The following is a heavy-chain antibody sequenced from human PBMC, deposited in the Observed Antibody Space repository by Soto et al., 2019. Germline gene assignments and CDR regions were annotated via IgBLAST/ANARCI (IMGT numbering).Heavy chain of an antibody. V-gene: IGHV3-21*01. Sequence: PGVSLRLSCVAAAFNFGAFGMNWDRPAPGTGLEWVSSINLSSSYIYYADSVKGRFTVSRDNAKNSLYLEMKSLTVDDTAVYYCARDMKSVRFWGTNGFDPWGQGTLVTVSS. CDR1: AFNFGAFG. CDR2: INLSSSYI. CDR3: ARDMKSVRFWGTNGFDP. D-gene: IGHD3-16*01. J-gene: IGHJ5*02.